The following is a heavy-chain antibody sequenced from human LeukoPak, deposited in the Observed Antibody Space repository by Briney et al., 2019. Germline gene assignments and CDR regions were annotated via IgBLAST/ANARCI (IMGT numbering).Heavy chain of an antibody. CDR3: ARDPLVWVGYSGYFDY. D-gene: IGHD5-18*01. V-gene: IGHV3-21*01. J-gene: IGHJ4*02. CDR2: SSSSSSYI. CDR1: GFTFRSYS. Sequence: GGSLRLSCAASGFTFRSYSMNWVRQAPGKGLECVSSSSSSSSYINYADSVKGRFTISRDNAKNSLNLQMNSLRAEDTAVYYCARDPLVWVGYSGYFDYWGQGTLVTVSS.